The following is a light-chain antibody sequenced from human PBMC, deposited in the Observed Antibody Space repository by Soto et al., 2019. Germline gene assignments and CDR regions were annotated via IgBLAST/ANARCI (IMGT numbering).Light chain of an antibody. CDR3: SSYTSRSTWV. Sequence: QSALTQPPSVSGSPGQSVTISCTGTSSDVGSYNRVSWHHQPPGTAPKLMIYEVNNRPSGVPDRFSGSKSGNTASLTISGLQAEDEGDYYCSSYTSRSTWVFGGGTKVTVL. CDR2: EVN. CDR1: SSDVGSYNR. J-gene: IGLJ3*02. V-gene: IGLV2-18*02.